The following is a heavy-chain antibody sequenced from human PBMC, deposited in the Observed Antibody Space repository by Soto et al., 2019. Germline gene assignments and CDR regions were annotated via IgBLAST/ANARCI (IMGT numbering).Heavy chain of an antibody. CDR3: AKVSSSWYAGFFDL. J-gene: IGHJ4*02. V-gene: IGHV3-23*01. D-gene: IGHD6-13*01. CDR2: LSDSGGSI. CDR1: GFTFSRHA. Sequence: EVQLLESGGGLVQPGGSLRLSCTASGFTFSRHAMTWVRQAPGKGLEWVSGLSDSGGSIYYADSVKGRFTISRDNSMNTLYLHMNTLRAAEPAIYYCAKVSSSWYAGFFDLWGQGTLVTVSS.